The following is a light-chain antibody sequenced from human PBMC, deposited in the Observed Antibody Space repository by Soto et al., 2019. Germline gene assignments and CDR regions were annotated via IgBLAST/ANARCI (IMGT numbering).Light chain of an antibody. CDR1: SSDVGAYSY. CDR3: YSYAGNYIWV. Sequence: QSALTQPRSVSGSPGQSVTISCTGTSSDVGAYSYVSWYQQHPGKAPKLMIYDVTLWPSGVPDRFSGSKSGNTASLTISGLQADDEADYYCYSYAGNYIWVFGGGTKVTVL. J-gene: IGLJ3*02. V-gene: IGLV2-11*01. CDR2: DVT.